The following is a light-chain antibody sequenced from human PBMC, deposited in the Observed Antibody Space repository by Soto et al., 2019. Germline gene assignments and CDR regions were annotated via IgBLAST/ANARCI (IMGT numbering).Light chain of an antibody. CDR3: QQYGSSPPT. CDR2: GAS. J-gene: IGKJ1*01. Sequence: LTQSPGTLSFSPLERSPLSCRASQSVSSSYLAWYQQKPGQAARLLIYGASSRATGIPDRFSGSGSGTDFTLTISRLEPEDFAAYYCQQYGSSPPTFGEGTKVDIK. V-gene: IGKV3-20*01. CDR1: QSVSSSY.